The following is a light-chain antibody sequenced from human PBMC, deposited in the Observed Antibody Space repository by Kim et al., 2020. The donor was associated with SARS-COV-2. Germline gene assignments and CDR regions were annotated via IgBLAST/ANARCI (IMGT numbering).Light chain of an antibody. CDR2: YDS. V-gene: IGLV3-21*04. CDR3: QVWDSSSDHRV. J-gene: IGLJ3*02. Sequence: PGKTARNNCGGNNIGSKSVHWYQQKPGQAPGLVIYYDSDRPSGIPERFSGSNSGNTATLTISRVEAGDEADYYCQVWDSSSDHRVFGGGTQLTVL. CDR1: NIGSKS.